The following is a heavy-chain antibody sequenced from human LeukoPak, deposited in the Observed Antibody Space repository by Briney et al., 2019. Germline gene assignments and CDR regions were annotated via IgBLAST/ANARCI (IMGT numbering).Heavy chain of an antibody. V-gene: IGHV3-53*01. CDR3: AKDEATSGGGLAS. CDR2: MYTGGTT. D-gene: IGHD3-16*01. J-gene: IGHJ5*01. Sequence: GGSLRLSCAASGFTVSGTHMSWVRQAPGKGLEWVSAMYTGGTTYYADSVTGRLTVSRDTSRNTLFLHMNRLRAEDTAVYYCAKDEATSGGGLASWGQGTLVIVSS. CDR1: GFTVSGTH.